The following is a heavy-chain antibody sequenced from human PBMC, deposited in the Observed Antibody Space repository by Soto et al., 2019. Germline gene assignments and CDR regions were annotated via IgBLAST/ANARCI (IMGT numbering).Heavy chain of an antibody. J-gene: IGHJ4*02. CDR1: GFTFSAYY. CDR2: ISNSDSIT. CDR3: ARHKDDYGDLGDFDH. Sequence: QVQLVESGGGLVKPGGSLRLSCSASGFTFSAYYMAWIRQAPGKGLEWVSYISNSDSITYYADSVKGRFFISRDNGKNSLFLEMNSLRADDTAVYYCARHKDDYGDLGDFDHWGPGTLVTVSP. D-gene: IGHD4-17*01. V-gene: IGHV3-11*01.